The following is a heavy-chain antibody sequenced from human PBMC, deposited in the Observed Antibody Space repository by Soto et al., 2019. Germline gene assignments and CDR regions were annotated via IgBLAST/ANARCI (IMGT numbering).Heavy chain of an antibody. Sequence: QVQLVQSGAEVKKPGASVKVSCKASGYTFTSYGISWVRQAPGQGLEWMGWISAYNGNTNYAQKLQGRVTMTTDATTSTAYMELRSLRSDDTAVYYCAREGRIAVAGTYGMDVWGQGTTVTVSS. CDR3: AREGRIAVAGTYGMDV. V-gene: IGHV1-18*01. CDR1: GYTFTSYG. CDR2: ISAYNGNT. J-gene: IGHJ6*02. D-gene: IGHD6-19*01.